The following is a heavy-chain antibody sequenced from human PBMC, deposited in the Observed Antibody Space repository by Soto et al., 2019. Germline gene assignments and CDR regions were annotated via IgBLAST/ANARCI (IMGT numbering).Heavy chain of an antibody. Sequence: DVQLEESGGGLVQPGGSLRLSCAASGFSISNYWMTWVRQAPGKGLEWVANIRQDGSEKSYVDSVKGRFTVFRDNAKNSLYLQMNSLRAEDTAVYYCARDVGEKAAASVRRKVGRYVYCFDSWGQGTLVTVSS. CDR2: IRQDGSEK. J-gene: IGHJ5*01. CDR3: ARDVGEKAAASVRRKVGRYVYCFDS. CDR1: GFSISNYW. D-gene: IGHD3-16*01. V-gene: IGHV3-7*01.